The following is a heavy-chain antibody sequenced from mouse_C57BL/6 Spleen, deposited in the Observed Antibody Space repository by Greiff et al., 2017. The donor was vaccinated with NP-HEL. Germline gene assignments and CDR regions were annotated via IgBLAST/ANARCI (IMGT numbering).Heavy chain of an antibody. CDR2: IWSGGST. V-gene: IGHV2-2*01. CDR1: GFSLTSYG. Sequence: VQLQQSGPGLVQPSQSLSITCTVSGFSLTSYGVHWVRQSPGKGLEWLGVIWSGGSTDYNAAFISRLSISKDNSKSQVFFKMNSLQADDTAIYYCARNSDDYEFAYWGQGTLVTVSA. D-gene: IGHD2-4*01. CDR3: ARNSDDYEFAY. J-gene: IGHJ3*01.